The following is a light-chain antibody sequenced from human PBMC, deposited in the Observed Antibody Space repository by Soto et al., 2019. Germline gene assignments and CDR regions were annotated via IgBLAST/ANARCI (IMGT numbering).Light chain of an antibody. CDR2: DAS. Sequence: DIQLTQSPSFLSASVGDRVTITCRASQGINTYLAWYQQKLGKAPKVLIYDASKLHSGVPSRFSGSGSGTEFTLTISSLQPEDLATYFCQQLNTYSSFGGGTKVEIK. J-gene: IGKJ4*01. V-gene: IGKV1-9*01. CDR1: QGINTY. CDR3: QQLNTYSS.